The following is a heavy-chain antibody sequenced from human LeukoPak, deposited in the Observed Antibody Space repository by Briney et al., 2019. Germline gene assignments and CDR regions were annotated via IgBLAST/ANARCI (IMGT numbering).Heavy chain of an antibody. J-gene: IGHJ4*02. V-gene: IGHV3-74*01. Sequence: GGSLRLSCAASGFTFSSYWMHWVRQAPGKGLVWVSRINSDGSSTSYADSVKGRFTISRDNAKNTLYLQMNSLRAEDTAVYYCARDEYYGILTGYSSNLFDYWGQGTLVTVSS. D-gene: IGHD3-9*01. CDR1: GFTFSSYW. CDR3: ARDEYYGILTGYSSNLFDY. CDR2: INSDGSST.